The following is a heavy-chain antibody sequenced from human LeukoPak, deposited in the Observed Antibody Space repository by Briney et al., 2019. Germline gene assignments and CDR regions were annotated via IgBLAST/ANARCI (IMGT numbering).Heavy chain of an antibody. CDR3: ASTGSG. D-gene: IGHD3-10*01. V-gene: IGHV3-7*01. J-gene: IGHJ4*02. Sequence: GGSLRLSCAASGFTFSNYWMSWVRQAPGKGLEWVANIKQDGSEKYFVDSVKGRFTISRDNAKNSVYLQMNSLRGEDTAVYYCASTGSGWGQGTLVTVSS. CDR1: GFTFSNYW. CDR2: IKQDGSEK.